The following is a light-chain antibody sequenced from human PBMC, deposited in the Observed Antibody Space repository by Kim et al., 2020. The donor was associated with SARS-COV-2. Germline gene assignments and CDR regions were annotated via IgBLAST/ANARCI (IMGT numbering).Light chain of an antibody. CDR1: QSVSYSSNNRNC. V-gene: IGKV4-1*01. CDR2: WAS. Sequence: DIVMTQSPDSLAVSLGERATINCKSSQSVSYSSNNRNCLAWYQQKPGQPPKLLIYWASTRESGVPDRFSGSGSGTDFTLTISSLQAEDVAVYYCQQYYSIPLTFGGGTKVDIK. CDR3: QQYYSIPLT. J-gene: IGKJ4*01.